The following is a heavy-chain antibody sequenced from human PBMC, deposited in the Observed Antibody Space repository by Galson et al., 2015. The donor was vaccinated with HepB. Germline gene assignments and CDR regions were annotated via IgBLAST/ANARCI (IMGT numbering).Heavy chain of an antibody. D-gene: IGHD1-14*01. CDR3: TTDLRRGSEY. J-gene: IGHJ4*02. CDR1: GFAFSTYA. V-gene: IGHV3-23*01. Sequence: SLRLSCAASGFAFSTYAMSWARQAPGKGLEWVSGINNFKDGGGAYHADSAKGRFTVSRDDSRNTLYLQINSLTAEDTAVYYCTTDLRRGSEYWGQGTLVTVSS. CDR2: INNFKDGGGA.